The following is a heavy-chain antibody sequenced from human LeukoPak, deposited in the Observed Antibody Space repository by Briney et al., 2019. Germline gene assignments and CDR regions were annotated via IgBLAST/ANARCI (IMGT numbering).Heavy chain of an antibody. CDR2: IRAEAYDGTT. J-gene: IGHJ4*02. V-gene: IGHV3-49*04. Sequence: GGSLRLSCTDSGFSFRDYPLSWVRQAPGRGLEWIAFIRAEAYDGTTAYVPSVGGRFTLSRNESKSIAYLQINRLKNDDTDVYYCTRDYGGNSHRVHWGQGTLVSVSS. CDR3: TRDYGGNSHRVH. D-gene: IGHD4-23*01. CDR1: GFSFRDYP.